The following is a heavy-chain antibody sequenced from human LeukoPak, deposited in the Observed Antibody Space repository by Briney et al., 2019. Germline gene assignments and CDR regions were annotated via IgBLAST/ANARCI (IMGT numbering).Heavy chain of an antibody. V-gene: IGHV4-59*01. CDR2: IYYSGST. CDR1: GGSISSYY. Sequence: SSETLSLTCTVSGGSISSYYWSWIRQPLGKGLEWIGYIYYSGSTNCNPSLKSRVTISVDTSKNQFSLKLSSVTAADTAVYYCARDRVYYYGMDVWGQGTTVTVSS. CDR3: ARDRVYYYGMDV. J-gene: IGHJ6*02. D-gene: IGHD3-10*01.